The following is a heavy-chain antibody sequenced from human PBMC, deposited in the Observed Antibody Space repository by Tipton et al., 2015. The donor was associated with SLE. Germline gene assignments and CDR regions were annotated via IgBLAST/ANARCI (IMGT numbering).Heavy chain of an antibody. D-gene: IGHD3-10*01. CDR2: IRSKANNYAT. Sequence: SLRLSCAASGFTFSGSAIKWIRQASGRGLEWVGRIRSKANNYATSYAASVTGRFTISRDDSRNTAYLQMNSLKTEDTAIYYCMDPYNYGPRDYWGQGTLVTVSS. J-gene: IGHJ4*02. CDR3: MDPYNYGPRDY. V-gene: IGHV3-73*01. CDR1: GFTFSGSA.